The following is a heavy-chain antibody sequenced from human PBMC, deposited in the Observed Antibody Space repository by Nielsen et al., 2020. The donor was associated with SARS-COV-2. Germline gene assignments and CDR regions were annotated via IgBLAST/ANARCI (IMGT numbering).Heavy chain of an antibody. J-gene: IGHJ6*02. CDR2: INPTNGGT. V-gene: IGHV1-46*01. CDR3: ATGRSDCVGGSCYSSVGFYYYNGMDV. CDR1: GYTFTNNY. D-gene: IGHD2-15*01. Sequence: ASVKVSCKASGYTFTNNYMHWVRQAPGQGPEWMGLINPTNGGTTYAQKFLGRVTMTRDTSTSTVYMEVSSLRSEDSAVYYCATGRSDCVGGSCYSSVGFYYYNGMDVWGQGTTVTVSS.